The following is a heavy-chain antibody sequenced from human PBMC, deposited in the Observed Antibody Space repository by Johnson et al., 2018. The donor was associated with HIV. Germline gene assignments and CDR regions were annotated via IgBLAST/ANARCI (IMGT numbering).Heavy chain of an antibody. CDR1: SFTVTSHY. D-gene: IGHD1-26*01. Sequence: HVPLVQSGGRFIQPGASLRLSFAASSFTVTSHYMSWARPAPGKGLEWLAFTRYDVRNKYYADSVTGRFTISRDNSKNTLYLQMGSLRAEDMAVYYCARGGGVVGNAFDIWGQGTMVTVSS. J-gene: IGHJ3*02. CDR3: ARGGGVVGNAFDI. CDR2: TRYDVRNK. V-gene: IGHV3-30*02.